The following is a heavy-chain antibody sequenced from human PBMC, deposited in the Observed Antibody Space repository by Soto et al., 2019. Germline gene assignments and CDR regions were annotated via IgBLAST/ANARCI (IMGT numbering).Heavy chain of an antibody. CDR2: ISGAVTKT. Sequence: EVQLLESGGALVQPGASLRLSCAGSGFKFSSSAMSWVRQAPGKGLEWVAAISGAVTKTKYSDSVKGRFTISRDNSKDTLYLHMSSLSANDTAVYYCAQGRGGARPTFYYFYGMDVWGQGTTVTVSS. CDR1: GFKFSSSA. V-gene: IGHV3-23*01. J-gene: IGHJ6*02. CDR3: AQGRGGARPTFYYFYGMDV. D-gene: IGHD3-10*01.